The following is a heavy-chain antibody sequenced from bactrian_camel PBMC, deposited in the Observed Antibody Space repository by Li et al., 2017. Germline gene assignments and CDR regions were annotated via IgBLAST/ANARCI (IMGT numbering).Heavy chain of an antibody. Sequence: QLVESGGGSVQSGGSLRLSCVASGYSLSEGYMAWFRQGPGKEREGVAGIHRDGTITYADFVKGRFTISHDNAKRTLYLQMNSLKPEDTAMYYCVADCELRYGHFDFNIGSRGQGTQVTVS. D-gene: IGHD2*01. CDR1: GYSLSEGY. V-gene: IGHV3S53*01. CDR3: VADCELRYGHFDFNIGS. CDR2: IHRDGTI. J-gene: IGHJ4*01.